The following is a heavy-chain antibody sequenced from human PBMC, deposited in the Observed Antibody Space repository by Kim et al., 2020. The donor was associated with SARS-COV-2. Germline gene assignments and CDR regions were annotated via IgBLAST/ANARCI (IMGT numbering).Heavy chain of an antibody. CDR2: VSDDGDKE. V-gene: IGHV3-30-3*01. J-gene: IGHJ4*02. CDR3: ARTDLAAPGGWYVMSSHHLCSYFDY. CDR1: GFTFSSYA. D-gene: IGHD6-19*01. Sequence: GGSLRLSCAASGFTFSSYAMHWVRQAPGKGLEWVAMVSDDGDKEYLADSVKGRFTISRDDSKNTLYLQMNRLRPEDTAVYFCARTDLAAPGGWYVMSSHHLCSYFDYWGQGALVTVSS.